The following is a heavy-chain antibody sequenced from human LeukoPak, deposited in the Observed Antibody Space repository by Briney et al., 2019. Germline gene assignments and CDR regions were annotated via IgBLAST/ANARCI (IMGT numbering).Heavy chain of an antibody. V-gene: IGHV3-21*01. CDR1: GFTFSSDS. J-gene: IGHJ4*02. CDR2: IISSSSYI. Sequence: GRSLRLSCAASGFTFSSDSMNWVRQAPGEGREWVSSIISSSSYIHYADSVKGRFTISRDNAKNSLYLQMNSLRAEDTAVYYCARVPRGNYPLPYYFDYWGQGTLVTVSS. CDR3: ARVPRGNYPLPYYFDY. D-gene: IGHD4-23*01.